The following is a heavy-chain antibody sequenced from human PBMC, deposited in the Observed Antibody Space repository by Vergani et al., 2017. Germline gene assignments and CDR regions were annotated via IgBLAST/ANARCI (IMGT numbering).Heavy chain of an antibody. J-gene: IGHJ4*02. CDR2: IIPIFGTA. CDR1: GGTFSSYA. Sequence: QVQLVQSGAEVKKPGSSVKVSCKASGGTFSSYAISWVRQAPGQGLEWMGGIIPIFGTANYAQKFKGRVTITADESTSTAYMELSSLRSEDTAVYYCARVHLRDGYNYSKCYFDYWGQGTLVTVSS. CDR3: ARVHLRDGYNYSKCYFDY. V-gene: IGHV1-69*01. D-gene: IGHD5-24*01.